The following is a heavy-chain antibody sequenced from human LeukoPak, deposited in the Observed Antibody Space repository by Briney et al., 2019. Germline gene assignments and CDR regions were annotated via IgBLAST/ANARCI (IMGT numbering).Heavy chain of an antibody. D-gene: IGHD2-2*01. Sequence: GGSLRLSCAASGFTVSSNYMSWVRQAPGKGLEWVSVIYSGGSTYYAGSVKGRFTISRDNSKNTLYLQMNSLRAEDTAVYYCARDLGYTMPYYGMDVWGQETTVTVSS. J-gene: IGHJ6*02. CDR2: IYSGGST. V-gene: IGHV3-53*01. CDR3: ARDLGYTMPYYGMDV. CDR1: GFTVSSNY.